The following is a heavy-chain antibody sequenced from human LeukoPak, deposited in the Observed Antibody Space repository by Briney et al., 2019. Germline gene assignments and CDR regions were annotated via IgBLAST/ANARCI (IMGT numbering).Heavy chain of an antibody. CDR3: ARDRYCSSTSCSGGWAYYYMDV. CDR1: GYTFTSYG. J-gene: IGHJ6*03. D-gene: IGHD2-2*01. CDR2: ISAYNGNT. Sequence: ASVNVSCKASGYTFTSYGISWVRQAPGQGLEWMGCISAYNGNTNYAQKLQSRVTMTTDTSTSTAYMELRSLRSDDTAVYYCARDRYCSSTSCSGGWAYYYMDVWGKGTTVTVSS. V-gene: IGHV1-18*01.